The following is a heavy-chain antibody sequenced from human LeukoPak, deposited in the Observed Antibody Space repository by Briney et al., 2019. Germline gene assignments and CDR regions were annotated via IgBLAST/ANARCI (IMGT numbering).Heavy chain of an antibody. CDR2: INHSGST. J-gene: IGHJ4*02. CDR1: GGSFSGYY. Sequence: SETLSLTCAVYGGSFSGYYWSWIRQPPGKGLEWIGEINHSGSTNYNPSLKSRVTISVDTSKNQFSLKLSSVTAADTAVYYCARAGSSAYVLDYWDQGTLVTVSS. D-gene: IGHD3-22*01. CDR3: ARAGSSAYVLDY. V-gene: IGHV4-34*01.